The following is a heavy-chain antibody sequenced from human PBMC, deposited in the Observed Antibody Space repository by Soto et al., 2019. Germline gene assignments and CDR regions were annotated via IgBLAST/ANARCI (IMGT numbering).Heavy chain of an antibody. CDR1: GFTFGRYA. CDR3: ASSSGDLDVYGMDI. Sequence: XGSLRLSCAAAGFTFGRYAMSWVRQAPGKGLEWVSTVTGGGHTTYNADSVNGRFTISRDNSKNTLYLQMNNLRAEDTAIYYCASSSGDLDVYGMDIWGPGSTVTVSS. CDR2: VTGGGHTT. V-gene: IGHV3-23*01. D-gene: IGHD3-10*01. J-gene: IGHJ6*02.